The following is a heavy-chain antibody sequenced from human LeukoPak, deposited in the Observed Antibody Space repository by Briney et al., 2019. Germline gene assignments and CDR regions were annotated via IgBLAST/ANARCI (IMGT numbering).Heavy chain of an antibody. CDR2: IHHSGIT. Sequence: SETLSLTCAVSGGSISNSNWWSWVRQSPGKGLEWIGEIHHSGITNYNPSLKSRVTISVDKSKNQFSLKLSSVTAADTAVYYCARDNGIAAAGFYYYYGMDVWGQGTTVTVSS. J-gene: IGHJ6*02. V-gene: IGHV4-4*02. CDR3: ARDNGIAAAGFYYYYGMDV. CDR1: GGSISNSNW. D-gene: IGHD6-13*01.